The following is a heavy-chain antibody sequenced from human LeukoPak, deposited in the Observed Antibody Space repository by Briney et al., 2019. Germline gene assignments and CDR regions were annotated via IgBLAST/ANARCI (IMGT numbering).Heavy chain of an antibody. CDR1: GFTFSTYG. CDR3: ANNRIVGITPLDY. Sequence: GGSLRLSCVASGFTFSTYGMSWVRKAPGKGLEWVSTTSDRAGSSSYSDSVKGRFTISRDNSKNTLYLQMNSLRAEDTAVYYCANNRIVGITPLDYWGQGTLVIVSS. D-gene: IGHD1-26*01. V-gene: IGHV3-23*01. CDR2: TSDRAGSS. J-gene: IGHJ4*02.